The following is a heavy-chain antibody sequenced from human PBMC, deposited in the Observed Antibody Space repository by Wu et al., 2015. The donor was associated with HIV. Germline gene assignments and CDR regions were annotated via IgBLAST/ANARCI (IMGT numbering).Heavy chain of an antibody. CDR2: INPNSGGT. J-gene: IGHJ4*02. CDR1: GGTFSSYA. Sequence: QVQLVQSGAEVKKPGSSVKVSCKASGGTFSSYAISWVRQAPGQGLEWMGWINPNSGGTNYAQKFQGRVTMTRDTSISTAYMELSRLRSDDTAVYYCARAVRNSIAAPEGYWGQGTLVHRLL. CDR3: ARAVRNSIAAPEGY. D-gene: IGHD6-13*01. V-gene: IGHV1-2*02.